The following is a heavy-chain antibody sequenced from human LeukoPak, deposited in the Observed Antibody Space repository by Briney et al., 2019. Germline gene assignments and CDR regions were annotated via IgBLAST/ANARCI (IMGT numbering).Heavy chain of an antibody. D-gene: IGHD5-18*01. Sequence: SETLSLTCTVSGGSISSYYWTWIRQPAGKGLEWIGRIHNSGSTTYNPSLKSRVTLSVDTSKSQFSLKLRSVTAADTAVYYCARVRAMADLHWNFDLWGRGTLVTVSS. V-gene: IGHV4-4*07. CDR2: IHNSGST. CDR3: ARVRAMADLHWNFDL. CDR1: GGSISSYY. J-gene: IGHJ2*01.